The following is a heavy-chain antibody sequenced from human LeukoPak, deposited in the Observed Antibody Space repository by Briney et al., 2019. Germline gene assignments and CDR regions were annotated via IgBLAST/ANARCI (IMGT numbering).Heavy chain of an antibody. CDR3: ARGLGGWWPEPFA. CDR2: INHSGST. CDR1: GGSFSGYY. D-gene: IGHD2-8*02. Sequence: PSETLSLTCAVYGGSFSGYYWSWIRHPPRKGLEWVGEINHSGSTNYNPSLKCRVTISVDTPKNQFSLKLSSVTAADTAVYYCARGLGGWWPEPFAWGQGTLVTVSS. V-gene: IGHV4-34*01. J-gene: IGHJ5*02.